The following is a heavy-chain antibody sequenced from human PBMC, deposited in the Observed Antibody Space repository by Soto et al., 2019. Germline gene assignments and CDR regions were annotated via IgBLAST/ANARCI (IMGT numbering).Heavy chain of an antibody. V-gene: IGHV3-15*01. CDR2: IKSKADGTTT. CDR1: GFAFSSAW. J-gene: IGHJ5*01. CDR3: AAAVPGGRDPVDS. D-gene: IGHD2-8*02. Sequence: PGRELRLSFAASGFAFSSAWLTWARQSPGKGLEWVGHIKSKADGTTTNYAAPVSGRFTVSRDDSENTLFLQRNSVKTEDKAGYYIAAAVPGGRDPVDSWG.